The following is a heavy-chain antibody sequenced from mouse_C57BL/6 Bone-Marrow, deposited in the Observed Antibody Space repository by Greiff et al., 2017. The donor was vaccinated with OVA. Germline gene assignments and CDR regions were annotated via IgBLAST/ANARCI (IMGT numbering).Heavy chain of an antibody. CDR2: ISSGSSTI. CDR1: GFTFSDYG. CDR3: ARRAGSYPYYFDY. D-gene: IGHD1-1*02. V-gene: IGHV5-17*01. J-gene: IGHJ2*01. Sequence: EVKLEESGGGLVKPGGSLKLSCAASGFTFSDYGMHWVRQAPEKGLEWVAYISSGSSTIYYADTVKGRFTISRDNAKNTLFLQMTSLRSEDTAMYYCARRAGSYPYYFDYWGQGTTLTVSS.